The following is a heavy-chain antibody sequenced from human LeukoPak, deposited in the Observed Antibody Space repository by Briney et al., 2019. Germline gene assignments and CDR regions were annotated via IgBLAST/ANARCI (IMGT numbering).Heavy chain of an antibody. D-gene: IGHD3-22*01. V-gene: IGHV1-8*01. Sequence: GASVKVSCKASGYTFTSYDINWVRQATGQGLEWMGWMNPNSGNTGYAQKFQGRVTMTRDTSISTAYMELSSLRSEDTAVYYCAREDSSGYYHSDYWGQGTLVTVSS. CDR2: MNPNSGNT. CDR3: AREDSSGYYHSDY. J-gene: IGHJ4*02. CDR1: GYTFTSYD.